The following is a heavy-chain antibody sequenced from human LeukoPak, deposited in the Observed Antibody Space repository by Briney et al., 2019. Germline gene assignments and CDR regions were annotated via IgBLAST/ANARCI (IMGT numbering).Heavy chain of an antibody. CDR1: GASMSNYY. CDR2: IYHSGTTYSGST. J-gene: IGHJ4*02. Sequence: SETLSLTCNVSGASMSNYYWVWIRQPPGKGLEWIGSIYHSGTTYSGSTNHNPSLNDRVTISVDTSKNQFSLKLNSVTTADTAVYYCASGLGAARSYFEYWGQGTLVTVSS. V-gene: IGHV4-59*12. D-gene: IGHD6-25*01. CDR3: ASGLGAARSYFEY.